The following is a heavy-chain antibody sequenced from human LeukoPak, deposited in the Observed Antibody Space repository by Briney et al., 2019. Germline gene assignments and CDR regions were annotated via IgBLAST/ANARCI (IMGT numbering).Heavy chain of an antibody. D-gene: IGHD3-3*01. J-gene: IGHJ6*03. Sequence: GGSVRLSCAASGFTFSIYAMSWVRQAPGRGLEWVSAISGSGGSTYYADSVKDRFTISRDNSKNTLYLQMNSLRAEDTAVYYCAKFPYYDFWSGYYSMDVWGKGTTVTVSS. CDR3: AKFPYYDFWSGYYSMDV. CDR2: ISGSGGST. CDR1: GFTFSIYA. V-gene: IGHV3-23*01.